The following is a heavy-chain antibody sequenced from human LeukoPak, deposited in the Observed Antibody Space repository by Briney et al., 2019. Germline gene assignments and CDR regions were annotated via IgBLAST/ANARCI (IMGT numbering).Heavy chain of an antibody. D-gene: IGHD6-6*01. CDR3: ARGLSGYGSSLGY. V-gene: IGHV3-23*01. CDR2: ISSSGGRT. Sequence: GGSLRLSCAASGFTFSSYGMSWVRQAPGKGLEWVSGISSSGGRTYYADSVKGRFAISRDNSKNTLYLQMNSLRAEDTAVYYCARGLSGYGSSLGYWGQGTLVTVSS. J-gene: IGHJ4*02. CDR1: GFTFSSYG.